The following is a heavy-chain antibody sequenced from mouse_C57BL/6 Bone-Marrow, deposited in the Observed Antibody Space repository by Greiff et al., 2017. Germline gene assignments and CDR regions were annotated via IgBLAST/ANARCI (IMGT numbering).Heavy chain of an antibody. CDR3: SASSLSWDY. CDR1: GFNIKDDY. D-gene: IGHD6-2*01. Sequence: VQLQQSGAELVRPGASVKLSCTASGFNIKDDYMHWVKQRPEQGLEWIGWIDPGNGDTEYASKFQGKATITADTSSNTAYLQLSSLTSEDTAVYYCSASSLSWDYWGQGTTLTVSS. CDR2: IDPGNGDT. J-gene: IGHJ2*01. V-gene: IGHV14-4*01.